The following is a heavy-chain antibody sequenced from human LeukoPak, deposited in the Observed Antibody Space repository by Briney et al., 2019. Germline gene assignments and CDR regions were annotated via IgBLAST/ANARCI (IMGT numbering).Heavy chain of an antibody. Sequence: ASVKVSCKASGYTFTNYGITWVRQAPGRGLQCMGGISTYNGNTHYAQRFQGRVTMTTDTSTSTVYMELRSLRSDDTAVYYCARDEAEFGTTPLDYWGQGTLVTVSS. J-gene: IGHJ4*02. CDR1: GYTFTNYG. CDR3: ARDEAEFGTTPLDY. D-gene: IGHD2-2*01. V-gene: IGHV1-18*01. CDR2: ISTYNGNT.